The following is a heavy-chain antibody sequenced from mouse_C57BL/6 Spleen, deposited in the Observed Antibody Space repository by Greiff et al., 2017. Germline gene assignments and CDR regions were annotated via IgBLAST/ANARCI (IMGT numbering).Heavy chain of an antibody. CDR3: TRSLYYGYDPFAY. CDR2: IDPETGGT. CDR1: GYTFTDYE. D-gene: IGHD2-2*01. Sequence: QVQLKQSGAELVRPGASVTLSCKASGYTFTDYEMHWVKQTPVHGLEWIGAIDPETGGTAYNQKFKGKAILTADKSSSTAYMELRSLPSEDSTVYYCTRSLYYGYDPFAYWGQGTLVTVSA. V-gene: IGHV1-15*01. J-gene: IGHJ3*01.